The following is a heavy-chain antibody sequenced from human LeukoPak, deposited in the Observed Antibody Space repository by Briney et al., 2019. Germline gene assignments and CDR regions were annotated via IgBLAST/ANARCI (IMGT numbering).Heavy chain of an antibody. CDR2: MNPNSGNT. CDR1: GYTFTSYD. CDR3: ARDQFTMVRGVIKPGTSDY. Sequence: ASVKVSCKASGYTFTSYDINWVRQATGQGLEWMGWMNPNSGNTGYAQKFQGRVTMTRNTSISTAYMELSSLRSEDTAVYYCARDQFTMVRGVIKPGTSDYWGQGTLVTVSS. J-gene: IGHJ4*02. D-gene: IGHD3-10*01. V-gene: IGHV1-8*01.